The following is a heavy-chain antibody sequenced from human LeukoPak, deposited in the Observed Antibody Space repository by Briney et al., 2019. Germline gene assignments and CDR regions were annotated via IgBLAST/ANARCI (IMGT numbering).Heavy chain of an antibody. V-gene: IGHV3-66*01. J-gene: IGHJ4*02. CDR2: IYSGGST. Sequence: PGGSLRLSCAASGLTVSSNYMSWVRQAPGKGLEWVSVIYSGGSTYYADSVEGRFTISRDNFKNTLYLQMNSLRAEDTAVYYCARVGTMVYFDYWGQRTLVTVSS. CDR3: ARVGTMVYFDY. CDR1: GLTVSSNY. D-gene: IGHD1-7*01.